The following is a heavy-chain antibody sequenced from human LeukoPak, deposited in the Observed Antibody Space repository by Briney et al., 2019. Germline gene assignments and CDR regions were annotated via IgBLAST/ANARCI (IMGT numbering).Heavy chain of an antibody. V-gene: IGHV3-21*01. CDR2: ISSSSSYI. Sequence: PGGSLRLSCAASGFTFSSYSMNWVRQAPGKGLEWVSSISSSSSYIYYADSVKGRFTISRDNAKNSLYQQMNSLRAEDTAVYYCARDQRNSGYSYGLGPYGMDVWGQGTTVTVSS. CDR3: ARDQRNSGYSYGLGPYGMDV. CDR1: GFTFSSYS. J-gene: IGHJ6*02. D-gene: IGHD5-18*01.